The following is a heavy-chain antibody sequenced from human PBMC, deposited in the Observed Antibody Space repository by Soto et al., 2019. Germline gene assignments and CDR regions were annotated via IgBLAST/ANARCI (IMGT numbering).Heavy chain of an antibody. Sequence: GGSLRLSCAASGFTFSSYSMNWVRQAPGKGLEWVSSISSSSSYIYYADSVKGRFTISRDNAKNSLYLQMNSLRAEDTAVYYCARDQDPNSSSSVDLFYWGQGTLVTVSS. CDR1: GFTFSSYS. D-gene: IGHD6-6*01. V-gene: IGHV3-21*01. CDR2: ISSSSSYI. CDR3: ARDQDPNSSSSVDLFY. J-gene: IGHJ4*02.